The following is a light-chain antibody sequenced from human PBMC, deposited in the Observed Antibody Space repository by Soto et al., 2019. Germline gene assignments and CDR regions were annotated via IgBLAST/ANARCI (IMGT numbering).Light chain of an antibody. J-gene: IGLJ1*01. CDR1: SSDAGSDNL. Sequence: QSALTQPASVSGSPGQSITISCTGTSSDAGSDNLVSWYQQHPGKAPKLMIYEGSKRPSGVSNRFSGSKSGNTASLTISGLQAEDEADYHCCSYAGSSTYVFGTGTKVTVL. CDR3: CSYAGSSTYV. CDR2: EGS. V-gene: IGLV2-23*01.